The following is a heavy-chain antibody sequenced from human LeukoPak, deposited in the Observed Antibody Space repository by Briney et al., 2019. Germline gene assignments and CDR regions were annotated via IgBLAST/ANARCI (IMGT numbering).Heavy chain of an antibody. V-gene: IGHV3-33*01. CDR3: ARDFRGVGPDY. CDR1: GFTFSSYG. CDR2: IWYDGSNK. D-gene: IGHD3-16*01. Sequence: GGSLRLSCAASGFTFSSYGMHWVRQAPGKGLEWVAVIWYDGSNKYYADSVKGRFTISRDNSKNTLYLQMNSLRAEDTAVYYCARDFRGVGPDYWGQGTLVTVCS. J-gene: IGHJ4*02.